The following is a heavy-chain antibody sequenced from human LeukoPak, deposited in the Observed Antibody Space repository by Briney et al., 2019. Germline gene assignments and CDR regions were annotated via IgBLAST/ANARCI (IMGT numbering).Heavy chain of an antibody. V-gene: IGHV3-53*01. CDR2: IYSGGST. CDR3: AREDPREGFDY. Sequence: PGGSLRLSCAASGFTVSSNYMSWVRQAPGKGLEWVSVIYSGGSTYYADSVKGRFTISRDNSKNTLYLQMNSLRAEDTAVYYCAREDPREGFDYWGQGTLVTVSS. J-gene: IGHJ4*02. CDR1: GFTVSSNY.